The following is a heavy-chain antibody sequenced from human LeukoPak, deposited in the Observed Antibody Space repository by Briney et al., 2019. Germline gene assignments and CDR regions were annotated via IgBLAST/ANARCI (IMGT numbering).Heavy chain of an antibody. CDR2: ISAYTGNT. J-gene: IGHJ3*02. D-gene: IGHD1-26*01. CDR1: GYTITSYG. CDR3: ARDGVGLTYVFDI. V-gene: IGHV1-18*01. Sequence: ASVKVSCKASGYTITSYGSSWVRQAPGQGLEWMGWISAYTGNTNYAQNLQGRVTMTTDTSTSTAYMELRSLRSDDTAVYYCARDGVGLTYVFDIWGQGTMVTVSS.